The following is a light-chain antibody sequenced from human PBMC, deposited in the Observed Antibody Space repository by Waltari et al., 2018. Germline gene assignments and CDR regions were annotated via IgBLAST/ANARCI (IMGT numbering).Light chain of an antibody. CDR3: QQSYSTPDT. CDR1: QTISRY. Sequence: DIQMTHSPSSLSASVGDRVTITCRASQTISRYLNWYRQKPGKAPILLIYGVSSLQSGVPSRFGGSGSGTDFTLTISSLQPEDSATYYCQQSYSTPDTFGQGTKLEIK. CDR2: GVS. J-gene: IGKJ2*01. V-gene: IGKV1-39*01.